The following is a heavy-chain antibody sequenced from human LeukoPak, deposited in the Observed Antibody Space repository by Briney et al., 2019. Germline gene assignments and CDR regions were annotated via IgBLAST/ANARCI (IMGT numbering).Heavy chain of an antibody. CDR3: ARTAARRFDY. CDR1: GYTFPSYF. D-gene: IGHD6-6*01. CDR2: INPTGGST. Sequence: ASVKVSCKASGYTFPSYFMHWVRQAPGQGLEWMGIINPTGGSTTYAQKFQGRVTMTRDTSTSTVYMELSSLRSDDTAVYYCARTAARRFDYWGQGTPVTVSS. V-gene: IGHV1-46*01. J-gene: IGHJ4*02.